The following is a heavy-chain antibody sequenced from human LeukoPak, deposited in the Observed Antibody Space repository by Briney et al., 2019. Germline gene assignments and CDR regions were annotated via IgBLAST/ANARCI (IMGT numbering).Heavy chain of an antibody. CDR3: ARAEYYDIFFL. CDR1: GFTFSSYE. V-gene: IGHV3-48*03. D-gene: IGHD3-9*01. J-gene: IGHJ6*02. Sequence: PGGSLRLSCAASGFTFSSYEMNWVRQAPGKGLEWVSYISSSGSTIYYADSVKGRFTISRDNAKNSLYLQMNSLRAEDTAVYYCARAEYYDIFFLWGQGTTVTVSS. CDR2: ISSSGSTI.